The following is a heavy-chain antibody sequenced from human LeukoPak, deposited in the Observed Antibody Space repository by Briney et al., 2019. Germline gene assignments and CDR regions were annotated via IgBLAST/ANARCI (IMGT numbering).Heavy chain of an antibody. CDR3: ARAPTYYYGSGSSRFDP. CDR1: GGSFSGYY. V-gene: IGHV4-34*01. J-gene: IGHJ5*02. CDR2: INHSGST. Sequence: SETLSLTCAVYGGSFSGYYWSWIRQPPGKGLEWIGEINHSGSTNYNPYLKSRVTISVDTSKNQFSLKLSSVTAADTAVYYCARAPTYYYGSGSSRFDPWGQGTLVTVSS. D-gene: IGHD3-10*01.